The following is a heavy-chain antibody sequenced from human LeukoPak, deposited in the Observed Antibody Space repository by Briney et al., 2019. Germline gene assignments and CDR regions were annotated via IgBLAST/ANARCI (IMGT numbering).Heavy chain of an antibody. V-gene: IGHV3-11*04. J-gene: IGHJ4*02. CDR3: ARAKSLLLWCFDY. D-gene: IGHD5-18*01. CDR1: GFTFSDYY. CDR2: ISSSGSTI. Sequence: PGGSLRLSCAASGFTFSDYYMSWIRQAPGKGLEWVSYISSSGSTIYYADSVKGRFTISRDNAKNSLYLQMNSLRAEDTAVYYCARAKSLLLWCFDYWGQGTLVTVSS.